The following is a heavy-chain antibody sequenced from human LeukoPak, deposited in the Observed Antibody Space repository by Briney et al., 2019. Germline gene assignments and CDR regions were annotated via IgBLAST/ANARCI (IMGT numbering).Heavy chain of an antibody. V-gene: IGHV4-34*01. D-gene: IGHD3-10*01. Sequence: KPSETLSLTCAVYGGSFSGYYWGWIRQPPGKGLGWIGSIYYSGSTYYNPSLKSRVTISVDTSKNQFSLKLSSVTAADTAVYYCARDRLNPLYYYGSGRTYYYYMGVWGKGTTVTVSS. J-gene: IGHJ6*03. CDR1: GGSFSGYY. CDR2: IYYSGST. CDR3: ARDRLNPLYYYGSGRTYYYYMGV.